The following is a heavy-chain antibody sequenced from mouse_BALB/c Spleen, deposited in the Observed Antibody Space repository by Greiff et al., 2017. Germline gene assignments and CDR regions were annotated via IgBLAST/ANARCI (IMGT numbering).Heavy chain of an antibody. Sequence: VQLQQSGPGLVAPSQSLSITCTVSGFSLTSYDISWIRQPPGKGLEWLGVIWTGGGTNYNSAFMSRLSISKDNSKSQVFLKMNSLQTDDTAIYYCVRDPAYYGSSYGWFAYWGQGTLVTVSA. CDR2: IWTGGGT. J-gene: IGHJ3*01. CDR3: VRDPAYYGSSYGWFAY. CDR1: GFSLTSYD. D-gene: IGHD1-1*01. V-gene: IGHV2-9-2*01.